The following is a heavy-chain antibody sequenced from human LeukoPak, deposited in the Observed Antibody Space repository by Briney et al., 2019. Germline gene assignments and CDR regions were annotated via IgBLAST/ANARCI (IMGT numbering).Heavy chain of an antibody. J-gene: IGHJ3*02. CDR1: GYTFTNYY. Sequence: ASVKVSCKASGYTFTNYYIHWVRQAPGQGLEWMGIINPSGGSTSYAQKFQGRVTMTRDTSTSTVYMELSSLRSEDTAVYYCARERSKLRYFDWLGDENAFDIWGQGTMVTVSS. CDR2: INPSGGST. V-gene: IGHV1-46*01. D-gene: IGHD3-9*01. CDR3: ARERSKLRYFDWLGDENAFDI.